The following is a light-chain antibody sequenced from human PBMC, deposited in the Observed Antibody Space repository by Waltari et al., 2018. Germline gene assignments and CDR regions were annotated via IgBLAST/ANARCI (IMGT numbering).Light chain of an antibody. CDR2: DVT. CDR3: SLYTTTSTWV. Sequence: QSALTQPPSVSGSPGQSVTISCSGTSGDVGSSNRVSWYQQPPGTAPKLIIYDVTHRPSGVPDRFSGSKSGNTASLTISGLQAEDEGDYYCSLYTTTSTWVFGGGTRLTVL. V-gene: IGLV2-18*01. CDR1: SGDVGSSNR. J-gene: IGLJ3*02.